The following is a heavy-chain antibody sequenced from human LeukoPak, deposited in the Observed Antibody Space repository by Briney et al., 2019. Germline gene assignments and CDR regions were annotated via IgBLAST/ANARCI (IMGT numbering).Heavy chain of an antibody. J-gene: IGHJ5*01. CDR2: VNPKNGET. Sequence: VTVSCKVSGYIFRNYNFHWVQQAHAKGLRWMGLVNPKNGETIYADKFQGRITMTADTSTETAYMQLTRLTSEDTAIYYCVKAAYWNYGDNNWYDSWGQGTLVTVSS. D-gene: IGHD1-7*01. CDR1: GYIFRNYN. CDR3: VKAAYWNYGDNNWYDS. V-gene: IGHV1-69-2*01.